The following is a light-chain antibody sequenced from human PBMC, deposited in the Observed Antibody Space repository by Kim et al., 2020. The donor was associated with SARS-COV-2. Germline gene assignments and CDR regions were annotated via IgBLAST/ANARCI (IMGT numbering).Light chain of an antibody. CDR1: SDDIGAYDY. Sequence: LTQPPSASGSPGQSVTISCTGTSDDIGAYDYVSWYQQHPGKAPKVMIYDVSKRPSGVPDRFSGSKTGNTASLTVSGLQADDDADYYCFSYAGSESLVFGGGTKLTVL. J-gene: IGLJ2*01. CDR3: FSYAGSESLV. CDR2: DVS. V-gene: IGLV2-8*01.